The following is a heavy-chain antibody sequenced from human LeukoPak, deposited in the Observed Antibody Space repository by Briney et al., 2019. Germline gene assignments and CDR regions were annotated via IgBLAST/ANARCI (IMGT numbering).Heavy chain of an antibody. V-gene: IGHV3-23*01. CDR2: ICGSGSNT. CDR1: GFTFSNYA. CDR3: ARSVAPNGYSRFGYFDY. J-gene: IGHJ4*02. Sequence: GGSLRLSCAASGFTFSNYAMGWVRQAPGRGLEWVSIICGSGSNTYYADSVKGRLTISRDNSKNTLYLQMNSLRAEDTAVYYCARSVAPNGYSRFGYFDYWGQGTLVTVSS. D-gene: IGHD5-24*01.